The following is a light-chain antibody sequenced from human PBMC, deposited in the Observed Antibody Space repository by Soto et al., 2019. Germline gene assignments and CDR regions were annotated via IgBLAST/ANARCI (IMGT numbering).Light chain of an antibody. CDR2: GAS. CDR1: QSVSSSY. J-gene: IGKJ1*01. Sequence: EIVLTQSPGTLSLSPGERATHSCRASQSVSSSYLAWYQQKPGQAPRLLIYGASSRAAGIPDRFSGSGSGTDFTLTISRLEPEDFAVYYCQQYGSSTGGTFGQGTRWIS. CDR3: QQYGSSTGGT. V-gene: IGKV3-20*01.